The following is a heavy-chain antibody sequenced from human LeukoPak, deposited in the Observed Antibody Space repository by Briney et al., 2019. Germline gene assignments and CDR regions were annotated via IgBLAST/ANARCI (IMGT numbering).Heavy chain of an antibody. V-gene: IGHV1-2*02. Sequence: ASVKVSCKASGYTFTGYYMHWVRQAPGQGLEWMGWINPNSGGTNYAQKFQGRVTMTRDTSISTAYMELSRLRSDDTAVYYCARDMTKGYYSAHPPTYWGQGTLVTVSS. CDR3: ARDMTKGYYSAHPPTY. CDR1: GYTFTGYY. CDR2: INPNSGGT. D-gene: IGHD3-10*01. J-gene: IGHJ4*02.